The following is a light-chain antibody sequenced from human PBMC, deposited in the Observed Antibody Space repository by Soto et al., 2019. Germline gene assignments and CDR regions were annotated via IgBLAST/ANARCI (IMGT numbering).Light chain of an antibody. J-gene: IGKJ3*01. CDR2: GAS. V-gene: IGKV3-20*01. Sequence: EIVLTQSPGTLSLSPGERATLSCRASQSVSSSYLAWYQQKPGQAPRLLIYGASSRATGIPDRVSGSGSVTDFTLTISRLEPEDFAVSYCQQYGSSPPITFGPGTKVDIK. CDR1: QSVSSSY. CDR3: QQYGSSPPIT.